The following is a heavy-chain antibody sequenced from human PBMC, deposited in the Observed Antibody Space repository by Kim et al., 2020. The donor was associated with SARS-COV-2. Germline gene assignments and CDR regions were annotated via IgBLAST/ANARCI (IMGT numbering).Heavy chain of an antibody. Sequence: SETLSLTCTVSGGSISSSSYYWGWIRQPPGKGLEWIGSIYYSGSTYYNPSLKSRVTISVDTSKNQFSLKLSSVTAADTAVYYCARRKAGYSYASNWFDPWGQGTLVTVSS. CDR3: ARRKAGYSYASNWFDP. V-gene: IGHV4-39*01. CDR2: IYYSGST. CDR1: GGSISSSSYY. D-gene: IGHD5-18*01. J-gene: IGHJ5*02.